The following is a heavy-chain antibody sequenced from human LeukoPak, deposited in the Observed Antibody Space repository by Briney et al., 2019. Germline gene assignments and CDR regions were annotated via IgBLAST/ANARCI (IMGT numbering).Heavy chain of an antibody. CDR3: ARGGRRGLPAANY. V-gene: IGHV1-8*01. J-gene: IGHJ4*02. D-gene: IGHD2-2*01. Sequence: ASVKVSCKSSGYTFTSYDINWGRQATGQGREWMGCMNPNSGNTGYAQKCQGRVTMKRNTYISTAYMELSSLRSEDTAVYYCARGGRRGLPAANYWGQGTLVTVSS. CDR1: GYTFTSYD. CDR2: MNPNSGNT.